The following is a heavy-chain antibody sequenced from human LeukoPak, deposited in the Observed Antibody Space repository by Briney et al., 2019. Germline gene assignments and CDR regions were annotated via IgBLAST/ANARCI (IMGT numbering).Heavy chain of an antibody. CDR1: GFSVSNYY. Sequence: PGGSLRLSCEASGFSVSNYYMSWVRQAPGKGLEGVSVIYSGGTTHYPDSVKGQFTISRDNSKNTLYLQMSNLRVEDTAVYYCGRDWFKTGDPASWGQGTLVIVSS. V-gene: IGHV3-66*01. J-gene: IGHJ4*02. D-gene: IGHD7-27*01. CDR3: GRDWFKTGDPAS. CDR2: IYSGGTT.